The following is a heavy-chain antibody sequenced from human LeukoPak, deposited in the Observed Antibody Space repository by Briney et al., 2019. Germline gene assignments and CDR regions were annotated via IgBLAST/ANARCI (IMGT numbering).Heavy chain of an antibody. CDR3: ARGYGGIYYYYMDV. J-gene: IGHJ6*03. CDR1: GGSFSGYY. Sequence: SETLSLTCAVYGGSFSGYYWSWIRQPPGKGLEWIGEINHSGSTNYNPSLKSQVTISVDTSKNQFSLKLSSVTAADTAVYYCARGYGGIYYYYMDVWGKGTTVTVSS. CDR2: INHSGST. D-gene: IGHD3-16*01. V-gene: IGHV4-34*01.